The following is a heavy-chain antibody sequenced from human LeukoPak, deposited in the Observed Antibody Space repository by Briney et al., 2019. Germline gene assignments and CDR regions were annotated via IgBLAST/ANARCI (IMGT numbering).Heavy chain of an antibody. D-gene: IGHD6-6*01. V-gene: IGHV4-38-2*02. J-gene: IGHJ4*02. Sequence: SETLSLTCTVSGYSISSGYYWGWIRQPPGKGLEWIGSIYHSGSTYYDPSLKSRVTISVDTSKNQFSLKLSSVTAADTAVYYCARVVGIAARPENYFDYWGQGTLVTVSS. CDR3: ARVVGIAARPENYFDY. CDR1: GYSISSGYY. CDR2: IYHSGST.